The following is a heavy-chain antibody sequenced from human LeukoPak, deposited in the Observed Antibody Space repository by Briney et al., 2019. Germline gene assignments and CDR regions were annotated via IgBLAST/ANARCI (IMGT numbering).Heavy chain of an antibody. D-gene: IGHD1-20*01. V-gene: IGHV3-30*18. Sequence: GGSLRLSCAASGFTFSSYAMSWVRQAPGKGLEWVAVISYDGSNKYYADSVKGRFTISRDNSKNTLYLQMNSLRAEDTAVYYCAKLTGTTENFDYWGQGTLVTVSS. CDR3: AKLTGTTENFDY. J-gene: IGHJ4*02. CDR2: ISYDGSNK. CDR1: GFTFSSYA.